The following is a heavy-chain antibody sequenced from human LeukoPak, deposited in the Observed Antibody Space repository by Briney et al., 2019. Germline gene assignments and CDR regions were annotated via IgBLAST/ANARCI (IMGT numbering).Heavy chain of an antibody. V-gene: IGHV3-7*05. J-gene: IGHJ4*02. CDR3: ARASDPWVQLT. CDR2: IKQDGSEK. Sequence: PGGSLRLSCAASGFILSNYWMMSVRQAPGKGLEWVGNIKQDGSEKRYADSVRGRFSISRDNAQTSLYLQMNSLRAEDTAVYYCARASDPWVQLTRGQGTLVTVSS. D-gene: IGHD1-1*01. CDR1: GFILSNYW.